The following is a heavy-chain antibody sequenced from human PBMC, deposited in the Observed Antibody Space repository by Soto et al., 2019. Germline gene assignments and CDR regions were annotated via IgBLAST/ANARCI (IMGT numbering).Heavy chain of an antibody. CDR3: ARDTSRPHDYNLNEYDDAFDL. CDR1: GFSFKSYA. V-gene: IGHV3-48*01. CDR2: ISGGSSTI. D-gene: IGHD1-20*01. J-gene: IGHJ3*01. Sequence: EVQLVESGGGLVQPGGSLRLSCTASGFSFKSYAMNWVRQAPGKGLEWVSFISGGSSTIYYADSVKGRFTISRDNAQRSGHLQMNRLEAEDTAVYFCARDTSRPHDYNLNEYDDAFDLWGQGTMVAVSS.